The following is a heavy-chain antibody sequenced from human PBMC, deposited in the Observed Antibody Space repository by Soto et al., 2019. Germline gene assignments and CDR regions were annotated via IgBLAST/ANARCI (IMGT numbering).Heavy chain of an antibody. V-gene: IGHV3-30*18. CDR3: AKQESEWNDHFDY. Sequence: QVQLVESGGGVVQPGRSLRLSCAASGFSFSSYGMHWVRQAPGKGLEWVATISYDGTDEYYADAVKGRFTFSRDNSKNAVYLQMNSLRAEDTAVFYCAKQESEWNDHFDYWGQGTMVTVSS. D-gene: IGHD1-1*01. CDR1: GFSFSSYG. CDR2: ISYDGTDE. J-gene: IGHJ4*02.